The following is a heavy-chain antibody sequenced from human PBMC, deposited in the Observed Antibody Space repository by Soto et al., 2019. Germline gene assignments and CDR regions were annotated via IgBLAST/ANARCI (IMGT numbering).Heavy chain of an antibody. Sequence: SETLSLTCAVSGDSISSSVWWTWVRQPPGKGLEWIGEVFHAGDTYFNPSLRSRVAMSVDKSTNEFSLKVTSVTAADTAIYYCARKAWVRFDYWGQGALVTVSS. D-gene: IGHD7-27*01. CDR2: VFHAGDT. V-gene: IGHV4-4*02. J-gene: IGHJ4*02. CDR1: GDSISSSVW. CDR3: ARKAWVRFDY.